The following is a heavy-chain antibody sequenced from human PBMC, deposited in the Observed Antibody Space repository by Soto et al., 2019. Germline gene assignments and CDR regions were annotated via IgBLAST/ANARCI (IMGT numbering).Heavy chain of an antibody. CDR2: IDPSDSYT. V-gene: IGHV5-10-1*01. J-gene: IGHJ6*02. Sequence: HGESLKISCKCSGYSFTSYWISLVRQMPGKGLEWMGRIDPSDSYTNYSPSFQGHVTISADKSISTAYLQWSSLKASDTAMYYCARHLHNWKQPYYYYGMDVWGQGTTVTVSS. CDR3: ARHLHNWKQPYYYYGMDV. CDR1: GYSFTSYW. D-gene: IGHD1-20*01.